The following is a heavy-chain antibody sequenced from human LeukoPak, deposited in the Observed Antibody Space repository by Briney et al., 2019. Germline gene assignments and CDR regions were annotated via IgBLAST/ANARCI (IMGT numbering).Heavy chain of an antibody. V-gene: IGHV3-21*01. Sequence: GGSLRLSCAASGFTFSSYSMNWVRQAPGKGLEWVSSISSSSSYIYYADSVKGRFTISRDNAKNSLYLQMSSLRAEDTAVYYCASDTSGYSYGYGDYWGQGTLVTVSS. D-gene: IGHD5-18*01. J-gene: IGHJ4*02. CDR2: ISSSSSYI. CDR1: GFTFSSYS. CDR3: ASDTSGYSYGYGDY.